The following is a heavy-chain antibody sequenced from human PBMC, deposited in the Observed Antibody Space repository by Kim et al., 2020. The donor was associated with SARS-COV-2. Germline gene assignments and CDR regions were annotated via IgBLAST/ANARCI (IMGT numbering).Heavy chain of an antibody. Sequence: SVKVSCKASGGTFSSYAISWVRQAPGQGLEWMGGIIPIFGTANSAQKFQGRVTITADESTSTAYMELSSLRSEETAVYYCASRASGSPTGYGMDVCGQGTTVTVSS. CDR1: GGTFSSYA. V-gene: IGHV1-69*13. CDR3: ASRASGSPTGYGMDV. D-gene: IGHD1-1*01. CDR2: IIPIFGTA. J-gene: IGHJ6*02.